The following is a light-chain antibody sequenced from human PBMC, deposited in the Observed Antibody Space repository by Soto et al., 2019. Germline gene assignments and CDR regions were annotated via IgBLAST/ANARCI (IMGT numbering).Light chain of an antibody. J-gene: IGLJ3*02. Sequence: QSVLTQPRSVSGSPGQSVSISCTGTNSDIGNYNLVSWYQQPPGKAPKLIISAVSRRPSGVPDRFSGSKSDNTASLTISGLQADDEADYYCWSYTTSDMWVFGGGTKLTVL. CDR3: WSYTTSDMWV. V-gene: IGLV2-11*01. CDR2: AVS. CDR1: NSDIGNYNL.